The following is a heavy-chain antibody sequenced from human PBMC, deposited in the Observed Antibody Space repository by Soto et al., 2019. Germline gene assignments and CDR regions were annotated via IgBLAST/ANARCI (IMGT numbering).Heavy chain of an antibody. Sequence: GGSLRLSCAASGFTFDDYAMHWVRQAPGKGLEWVSGISWNSGSIGYADSVKGRFTISRDNAKNSLYLQMNSLRAEDTALYYCAKGHVLRFLEWLSRSDEYRDYMDVWGKGTTVTVSS. J-gene: IGHJ6*03. CDR1: GFTFDDYA. D-gene: IGHD3-3*01. CDR2: ISWNSGSI. CDR3: AKGHVLRFLEWLSRSDEYRDYMDV. V-gene: IGHV3-9*01.